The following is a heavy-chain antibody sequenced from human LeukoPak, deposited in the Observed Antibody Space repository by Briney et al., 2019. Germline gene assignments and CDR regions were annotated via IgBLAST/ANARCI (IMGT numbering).Heavy chain of an antibody. Sequence: GASVKVPCKASGYTFTSYAISWVRRAPGQGLEWMGIINPSGGSTSYAQKFQGRVTVTRDTSTSTVYMELSSLRSEDTAVYYCARVGDSSGYYYASMDYWGQGTLVTVSS. J-gene: IGHJ4*02. CDR2: INPSGGST. CDR3: ARVGDSSGYYYASMDY. V-gene: IGHV1-46*01. D-gene: IGHD3-22*01. CDR1: GYTFTSYA.